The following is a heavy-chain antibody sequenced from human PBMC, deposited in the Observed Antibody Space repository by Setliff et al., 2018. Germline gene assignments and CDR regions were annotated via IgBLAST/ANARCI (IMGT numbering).Heavy chain of an antibody. Sequence: PSETLSLTCTVSGGSISSHYWSWIRQPPGKGLEWIGSIYYSGSTNYNPSLKSRVTISVDTSKNQFSLKLSSVTAADTAVYYCARQDGCITMIVVVMQAFDIWGQGTMVTVSS. V-gene: IGHV4-59*11. CDR3: ARQDGCITMIVVVMQAFDI. CDR2: IYYSGST. J-gene: IGHJ3*02. CDR1: GGSISSHY. D-gene: IGHD3-22*01.